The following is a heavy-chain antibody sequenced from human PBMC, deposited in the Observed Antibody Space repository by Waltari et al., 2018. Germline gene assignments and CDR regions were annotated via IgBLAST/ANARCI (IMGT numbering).Heavy chain of an antibody. V-gene: IGHV5-51*01. Sequence: EVQLVQSGAEVKKPGESLKISCKGSGYSFTSYWIGWVRQMPGKGLEWMGIIYPGDSDTSYSPSCQGQVIISAYKSISTAYLQWSSLKASYTATYYCARHLPHCSGGSCSYWFAPWGQGTLVTVSS. CDR3: ARHLPHCSGGSCSYWFAP. J-gene: IGHJ5*02. CDR1: GYSFTSYW. D-gene: IGHD2-15*01. CDR2: IYPGDSDT.